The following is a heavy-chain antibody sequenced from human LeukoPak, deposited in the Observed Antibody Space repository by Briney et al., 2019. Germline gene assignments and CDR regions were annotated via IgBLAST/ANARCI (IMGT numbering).Heavy chain of an antibody. V-gene: IGHV3-30*03. CDR2: ISHDGAAK. CDR3: ARDRGYFYYGMDV. Sequence: PGGSLRLSCAASGFTFNNYGMHWVRQAPGKGLEWVAVISHDGAAKYYGDSVWGRFIISRDNSKNTLDLQVNSLRAEDTAVYYCARDRGYFYYGMDVWGQGTTVTVSS. J-gene: IGHJ6*02. CDR1: GFTFNNYG.